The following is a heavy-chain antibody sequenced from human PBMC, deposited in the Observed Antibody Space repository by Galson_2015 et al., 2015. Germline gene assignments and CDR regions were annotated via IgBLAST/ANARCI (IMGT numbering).Heavy chain of an antibody. CDR2: TI. J-gene: IGHJ4*02. Sequence: TIYYADSVKGRFTISRDNAKKSLYLHMNNLRAEDTAMYYCARDENSGSYTAPFFDYWGQGTPVTVSS. D-gene: IGHD1-26*01. CDR3: ARDENSGSYTAPFFDY. V-gene: IGHV3-48*01.